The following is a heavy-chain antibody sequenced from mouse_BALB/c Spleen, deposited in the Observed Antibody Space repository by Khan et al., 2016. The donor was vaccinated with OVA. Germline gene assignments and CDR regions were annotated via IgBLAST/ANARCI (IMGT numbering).Heavy chain of an antibody. CDR1: GYTFTNYW. V-gene: IGHV1-5*01. D-gene: IGHD2-4*01. CDR2: IYPGNSDT. Sequence: VQLQQSGTVLARPGASVKMSCKASGYTFTNYWMHWVKQRPGQVLEWVGAIYPGNSDTRYNQKFKGKAKLTAVTSASTAYMELSSLTSEDSAVYYCTRSYDSYYFDYWGQGTTLTVSS. CDR3: TRSYDSYYFDY. J-gene: IGHJ2*01.